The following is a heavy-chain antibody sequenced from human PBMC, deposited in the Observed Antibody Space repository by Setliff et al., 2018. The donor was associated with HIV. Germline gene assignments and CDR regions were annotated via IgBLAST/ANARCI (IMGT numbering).Heavy chain of an antibody. CDR3: ARERPAMEGWGDYVDY. CDR1: GVSMKNYY. V-gene: IGHV4-4*07. Sequence: PSETLSLTCTVSGVSMKNYYWTWIRQPSGKGLEWIGRIYTNGRPSYNPSLPSGSTDYNPSLKSRVSISLDTSKNQFSLRLTSVTAADTAVYYWARERPAMEGWGDYVDYWGQGALVTVSS. CDR2: IYTNGRPSYNPSLPSGST. D-gene: IGHD3-16*01. J-gene: IGHJ4*02.